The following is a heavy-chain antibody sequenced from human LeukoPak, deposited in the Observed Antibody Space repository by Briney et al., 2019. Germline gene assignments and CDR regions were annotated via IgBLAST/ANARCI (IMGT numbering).Heavy chain of an antibody. CDR1: GFTFSSYN. J-gene: IGHJ4*02. CDR3: AKGLTSYYYGSGSHTGVY. Sequence: QAGGSLRLSCAASGFTFSSYNMNWVRQAPGKGLEWVSYISGSGSTIYYADSVKGRFTISRDNSKNTLYLQMNSLRAEDTAVYYCAKGLTSYYYGSGSHTGVYWGQGTLVTVSS. V-gene: IGHV3-48*01. D-gene: IGHD3-10*01. CDR2: ISGSGSTI.